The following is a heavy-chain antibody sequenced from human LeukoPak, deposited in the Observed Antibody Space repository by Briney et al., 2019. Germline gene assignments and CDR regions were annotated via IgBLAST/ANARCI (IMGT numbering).Heavy chain of an antibody. CDR2: MNPNSGNT. D-gene: IGHD6-6*01. V-gene: IGHV1-8*02. J-gene: IGHJ4*02. CDR1: GYTFTSYG. Sequence: ASVKVSCKASGYTFTSYGISWVRQAPGQGLEWMGWMNPNSGNTGYAQKFQGRVTMTRNTSISTAYMELSSLRSEDTAVYYCARGPLDSSSTFDYWGQGTLVTVSS. CDR3: ARGPLDSSSTFDY.